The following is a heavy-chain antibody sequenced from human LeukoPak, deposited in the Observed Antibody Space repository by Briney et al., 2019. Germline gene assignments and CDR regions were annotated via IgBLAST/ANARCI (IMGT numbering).Heavy chain of an antibody. CDR3: AKGGWFGQSPSDVCDV. CDR2: VSIRGDIT. V-gene: IGHV3-23*01. Sequence: GGSLRLSCEASGFTFASYAMSWVRQAPGKGLEWVSGVSIRGDITNYAASVKGRFTVSRDNSMDTLFLQMNSLRAEDTATYYCAKGGWFGQSPSDVCDVWGQGTMVTVSS. J-gene: IGHJ3*01. CDR1: GFTFASYA. D-gene: IGHD3-10*01.